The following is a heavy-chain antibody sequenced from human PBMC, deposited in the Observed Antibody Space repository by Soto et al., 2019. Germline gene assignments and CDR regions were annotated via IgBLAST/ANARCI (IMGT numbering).Heavy chain of an antibody. V-gene: IGHV3-11*01. J-gene: IGHJ4*02. CDR3: AREVAGGTYF. CDR2: ISNNAIIM. CDR1: GFTLGDSY. Sequence: QVQLVESGGTLVKPGGSLRLSCVASGFTLGDSYMGWIRQATGKGLERISSISNNAIIMDYLDAVKGRFITFRDNGQNSLLLQMTSLRVDYTAVYYCAREVAGGTYFWGQGTLVTVSS. D-gene: IGHD6-19*01.